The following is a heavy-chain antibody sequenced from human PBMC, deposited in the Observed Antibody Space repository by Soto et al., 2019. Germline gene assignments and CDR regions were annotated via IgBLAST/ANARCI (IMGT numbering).Heavy chain of an antibody. CDR3: TRDRGRLFDY. CDR2: VSTNNGDT. Sequence: QIKLVQSGAEVKKPGASVKVSCKTSGYTLTSYGISWVRQGPGQGPEWLGWVSTNNGDTLYAQNVQGRITMTTDTSTSTADMELRSLRSDDTAVYYCTRDRGRLFDYWGQGTLVTVSS. D-gene: IGHD6-25*01. V-gene: IGHV1-18*04. CDR1: GYTLTSYG. J-gene: IGHJ4*02.